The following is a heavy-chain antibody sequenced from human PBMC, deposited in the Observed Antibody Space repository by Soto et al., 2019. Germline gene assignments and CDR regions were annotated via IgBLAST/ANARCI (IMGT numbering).Heavy chain of an antibody. CDR2: IYWNDDK. CDR3: ARDDYGDPGWFDP. CDR1: GFSLSTSVLC. V-gene: IGHV2-5*01. D-gene: IGHD4-17*01. Sequence: SGPTLVNPTQTLTRTFTFSGFSLSTSVLCVGWIRQPPGKALEWLALIYWNDDKRYSPSLKNRLTITRDTSKNQVVLTVSNMGPDDTAVYYCARDDYGDPGWFDPWGQGTLVTVSS. J-gene: IGHJ5*02.